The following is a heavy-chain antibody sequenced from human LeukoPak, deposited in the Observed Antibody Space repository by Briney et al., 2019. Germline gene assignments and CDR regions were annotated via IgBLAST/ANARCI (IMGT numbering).Heavy chain of an antibody. D-gene: IGHD2-15*01. Sequence: GGSLRLSCAASGFTFSSYAMHWVRQAPGKGLEWVAVISYDGSNKYYADSVKGRFTISRDNSKNTLYLQMNSLRAEDTAVYYCARDRGSYCSGGSCYSGYDYWGQGTLVTVSS. CDR2: ISYDGSNK. CDR3: ARDRGSYCSGGSCYSGYDY. J-gene: IGHJ4*02. V-gene: IGHV3-30*04. CDR1: GFTFSSYA.